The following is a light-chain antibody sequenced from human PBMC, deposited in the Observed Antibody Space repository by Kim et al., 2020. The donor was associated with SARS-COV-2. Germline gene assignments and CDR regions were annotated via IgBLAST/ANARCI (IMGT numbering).Light chain of an antibody. CDR2: DVS. CDR1: RSDVGGYNS. V-gene: IGLV2-14*03. J-gene: IGLJ1*01. CDR3: SSHTTSSTYV. Sequence: GQSINISCTGTRSDVGGYNSVSWYQQHPGKAPKLMIYDVSERASGVSNRFSGSQSGNTASLTISGLRAEDEADYYCSSHTTSSTYVFGSGTKVTVL.